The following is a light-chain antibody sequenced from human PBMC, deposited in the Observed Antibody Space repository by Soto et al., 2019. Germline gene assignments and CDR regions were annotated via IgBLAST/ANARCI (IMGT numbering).Light chain of an antibody. CDR2: ENN. Sequence: QSVLTQPPSVSGAPGQRVTISCTGNSSNIGAGYAGRWYQELPGTAPKVFIYENNHRPSGVPDRFAGSKSGTSASLGITWSEDEEEADYCSHSPSVSLCGQVFGAGTKLTVL. V-gene: IGLV1-40*01. J-gene: IGLJ2*01. CDR3: HSPSVSLCGQV. CDR1: SSNIGAGYA.